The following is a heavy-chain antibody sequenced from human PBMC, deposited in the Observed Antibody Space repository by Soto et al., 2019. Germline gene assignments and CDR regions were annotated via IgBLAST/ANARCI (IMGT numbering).Heavy chain of an antibody. CDR2: VSFDGGNQ. V-gene: IGHV3-30*18. D-gene: IGHD2-15*01. J-gene: IGHJ5*02. CDR3: AKDSSIIAGGSGGWFDP. Sequence: AHLVESGGGVAQPGRSLRLSCAASGFSFNTYGLHWVRQAPGKGLEWVAGVSFDGGNQYYADSVKGRFTISRDNSKNTLFLQMDNLRAEDTAVYFCAKDSSIIAGGSGGWFDPWGQGTRVIVSS. CDR1: GFSFNTYG.